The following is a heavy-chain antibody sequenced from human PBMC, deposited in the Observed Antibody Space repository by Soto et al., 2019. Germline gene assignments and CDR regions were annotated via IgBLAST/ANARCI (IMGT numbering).Heavy chain of an antibody. Sequence: SVKVSCKASGGSFSSHGIAWVRQVPGQGLEWVGGIMPTFGSATYAPKFQGRVTITADKSTSTAYMELRSLRSEDTAVYYCATERSAQYFDYWGQGTLVTVSS. CDR3: ATERSAQYFDY. CDR2: IMPTFGSA. J-gene: IGHJ4*02. CDR1: GGSFSSHG. D-gene: IGHD1-1*01. V-gene: IGHV1-69*06.